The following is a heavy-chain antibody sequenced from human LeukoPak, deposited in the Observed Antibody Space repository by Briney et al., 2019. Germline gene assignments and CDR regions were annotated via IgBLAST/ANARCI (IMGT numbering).Heavy chain of an antibody. V-gene: IGHV1-8*01. J-gene: IGHJ4*02. D-gene: IGHD3-3*01. CDR1: GYTFTSYD. CDR3: ARGTISTYYDFWSGYPYFDY. CDR2: MNPNSGNT. Sequence: ASVKVSCKASGYTFTSYDINWVRQATGQGLEWMGWMNPNSGNTGYAQKFQGRVTMTRNTSISTAYMELSSLRSEDTAVYYCARGTISTYYDFWSGYPYFDYWGQGTLVTVSS.